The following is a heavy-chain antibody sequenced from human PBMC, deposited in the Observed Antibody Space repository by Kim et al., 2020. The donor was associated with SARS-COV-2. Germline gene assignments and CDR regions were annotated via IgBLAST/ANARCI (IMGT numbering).Heavy chain of an antibody. J-gene: IGHJ6*02. D-gene: IGHD3-16*02. CDR3: ARDLNRLRLGELSTGQKSTYYYGMDV. Sequence: ASVKVSCKASGYTFTGYYMHWVRQAPGQGLEWMGRINPNSGGTNYAQKFQGRVTMTRDTSISTAYMELSRLRSDDTAVYYCARDLNRLRLGELSTGQKSTYYYGMDVWGQGTTVTVSS. V-gene: IGHV1-2*06. CDR1: GYTFTGYY. CDR2: INPNSGGT.